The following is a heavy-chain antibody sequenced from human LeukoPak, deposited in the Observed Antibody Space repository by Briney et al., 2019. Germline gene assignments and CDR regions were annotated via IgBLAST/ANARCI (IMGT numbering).Heavy chain of an antibody. CDR2: INAGNGNT. Sequence: GASVKVSCKASGYTFTSSAMHWVRQAPGQRLEWMGWINAGNGNTKYSQKFQGRVTITRDTSASTAYMELSSLRSEDTAVYYCAREDIVVVPAAKVTPYYYYGMDVWGEGTTVTVSS. V-gene: IGHV1-3*01. D-gene: IGHD2-2*01. CDR1: GYTFTSSA. CDR3: AREDIVVVPAAKVTPYYYYGMDV. J-gene: IGHJ6*04.